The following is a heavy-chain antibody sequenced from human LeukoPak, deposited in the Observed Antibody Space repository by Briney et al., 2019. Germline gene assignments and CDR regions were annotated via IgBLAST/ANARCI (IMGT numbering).Heavy chain of an antibody. CDR1: SGSISSYY. D-gene: IGHD1-26*01. V-gene: IGHV4-59*01. CDR3: ARDSGSYTGEFDP. CDR2: IYYSGST. J-gene: IGHJ5*02. Sequence: SETLSLTCTVSSGSISSYYWSWIRQPPGKGLEWIGYIYYSGSTNYNPSLKSRVTISVDTSKNQFSLKLSSVTAADTAVYYCARDSGSYTGEFDPWGQGTLVTVSS.